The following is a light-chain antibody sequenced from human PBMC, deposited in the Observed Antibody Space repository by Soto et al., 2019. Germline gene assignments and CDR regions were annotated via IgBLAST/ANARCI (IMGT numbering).Light chain of an antibody. CDR2: GAS. Sequence: EIVLTQSPGTLSLSPGERATLSCGASQSVSSKYLASYQLQPCQPPRLLIYGASSRATGIPDSFSGSGSATDFTLPISSLHPADFAAYYCQQYNNWPPITFGHGTRLEIK. J-gene: IGKJ5*01. CDR3: QQYNNWPPIT. CDR1: QSVSSKY. V-gene: IGKV3-20*01.